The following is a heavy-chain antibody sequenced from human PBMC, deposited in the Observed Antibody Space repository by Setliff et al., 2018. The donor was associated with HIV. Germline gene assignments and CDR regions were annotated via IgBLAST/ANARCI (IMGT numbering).Heavy chain of an antibody. CDR1: GGSISSSVYY. CDR2: IYYSGST. V-gene: IGHV4-39*01. J-gene: IGHJ6*03. D-gene: IGHD6-13*01. Sequence: PSETLSLTCTVSGGSISSSVYYWGWIRQPPGKGLEWIGNIYYSGSTYYNPSLKSRITISVDTSKNQFSLKLSSVTAADTAVYYCAGGEVRSRYVSSRAPFYHYYYYMDVWGKGTTVTVSS. CDR3: AGGEVRSRYVSSRAPFYHYYYYMDV.